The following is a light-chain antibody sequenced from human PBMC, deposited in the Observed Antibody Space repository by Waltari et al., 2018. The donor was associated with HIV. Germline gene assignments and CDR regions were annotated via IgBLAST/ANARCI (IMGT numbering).Light chain of an antibody. V-gene: IGLV1-51*01. CDR3: GTWDSSLNAVL. Sequence: QSVLTQPPSVSAAPGQKVTIPCPGRNSTIWNNFVSWFQQLPGIAPKLLIYDNNKRPSGIPDRFSASKSGTSATLGITGLQTGDEADYYCGTWDSSLNAVLFGGGTKLTVL. J-gene: IGLJ2*01. CDR2: DNN. CDR1: NSTIWNNF.